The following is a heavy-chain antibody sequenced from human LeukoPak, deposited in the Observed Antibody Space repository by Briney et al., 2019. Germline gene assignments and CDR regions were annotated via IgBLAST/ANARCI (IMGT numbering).Heavy chain of an antibody. Sequence: KPSETLSLTCTVSGGSISSYYWSWIRQPPGKGLEWIGYIYYSGSTNYNPSLKSRVTISVDTSKNQFSLNLSSVTAADTAVYYCARESKSYDSSGYYHDYWGQGTLVTVSS. CDR1: GGSISSYY. J-gene: IGHJ4*02. D-gene: IGHD3-22*01. V-gene: IGHV4-59*01. CDR3: ARESKSYDSSGYYHDY. CDR2: IYYSGST.